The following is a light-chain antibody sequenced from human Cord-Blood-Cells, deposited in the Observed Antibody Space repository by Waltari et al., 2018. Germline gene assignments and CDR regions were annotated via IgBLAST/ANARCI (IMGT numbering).Light chain of an antibody. CDR1: QSISSY. CDR2: AAS. V-gene: IGKV1-39*01. J-gene: IGKJ1*01. Sequence: DIQMTQSPSYLSASVGDRVTITCRASQSISSYLNWYQQKPGKAPTLLIYAASSLQSGVPSRFSGSASGTDFTLTISSLQPEDFATYYCQQSYSTPPWTFGQGTKVEIK. CDR3: QQSYSTPPWT.